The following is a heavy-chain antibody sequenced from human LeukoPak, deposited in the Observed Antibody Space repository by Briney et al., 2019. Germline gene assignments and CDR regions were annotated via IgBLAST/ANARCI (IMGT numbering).Heavy chain of an antibody. CDR2: ISRSSSSI. V-gene: IGHV3-48*02. CDR1: GFTFTIYS. J-gene: IGHJ6*02. Sequence: GGSLRLSCAAPGFTFTIYSMNWVRQAPGKGLGWVSYISRSSSSIYYADSVRGRFTISRDNAKNSLYLQMNSLRDEDTAVYYCARVTTFGVAPYYYYGMDVWGQGTTVTVSS. D-gene: IGHD3-3*01. CDR3: ARVTTFGVAPYYYYGMDV.